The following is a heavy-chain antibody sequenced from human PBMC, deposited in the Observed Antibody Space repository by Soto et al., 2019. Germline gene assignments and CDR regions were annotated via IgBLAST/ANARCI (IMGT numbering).Heavy chain of an antibody. CDR2: INPSGGST. CDR1: GYTFTSYY. V-gene: IGHV1-46*01. D-gene: IGHD1-26*01. Sequence: GASVKVXCKASGYTFTSYYMHXXXQAPGQGLEWMGIINPSGGSTSYAQKFQGRVTMTRDTSKNQFSLKLTSVTAVDTAVYYCARREIQGPIDYWGQGTLVTVSS. J-gene: IGHJ4*02. CDR3: ARREIQGPIDY.